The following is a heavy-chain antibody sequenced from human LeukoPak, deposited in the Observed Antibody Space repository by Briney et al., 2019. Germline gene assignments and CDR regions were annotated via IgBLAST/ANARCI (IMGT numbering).Heavy chain of an antibody. Sequence: GGSLRLSCAASGFTFSSYWMTWVRQAPGKGLEWVANIKKDGSGIYYADSVKGRFTISRDNAKNTLYLQMDSLRVEDTAVYYCARPYDSGYRGALDIWGQGTMVTVSS. D-gene: IGHD1-26*01. J-gene: IGHJ3*02. V-gene: IGHV3-7*01. CDR1: GFTFSSYW. CDR2: IKKDGSGI. CDR3: ARPYDSGYRGALDI.